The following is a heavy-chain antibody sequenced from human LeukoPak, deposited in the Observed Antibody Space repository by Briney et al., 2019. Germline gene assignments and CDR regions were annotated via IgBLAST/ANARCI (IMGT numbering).Heavy chain of an antibody. D-gene: IGHD1-26*01. J-gene: IGHJ4*02. CDR1: GFTFTNYW. CDR3: ASVGSYYHYFDY. CDR2: MKQDGREK. V-gene: IGHV3-7*01. Sequence: GGSLRLSCVASGFTFTNYWMTWVRQAPGKGLEWVANMKQDGREKYYVDSVKGRFTISRDNAKNSLYLQMNSLRAEDTAVYYCASVGSYYHYFDYWGQGTLVTVSS.